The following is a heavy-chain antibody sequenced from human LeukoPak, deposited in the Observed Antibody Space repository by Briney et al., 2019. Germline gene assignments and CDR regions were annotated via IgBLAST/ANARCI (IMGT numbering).Heavy chain of an antibody. J-gene: IGHJ3*02. Sequence: GASVKVSCKASGYTFTSYAMNWVRQAPGQGLEWMGGIIPIFGTANYAQKFQGRVTITTDESTSTAYMELSSLRSEDTAVYYCARGRGYSYGRAFDIWGQGTMVTVSS. CDR3: ARGRGYSYGRAFDI. D-gene: IGHD5-18*01. V-gene: IGHV1-69*05. CDR1: GYTFTSYA. CDR2: IIPIFGTA.